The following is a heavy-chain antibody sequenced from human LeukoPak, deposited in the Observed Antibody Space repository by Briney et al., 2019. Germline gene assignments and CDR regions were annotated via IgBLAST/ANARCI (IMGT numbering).Heavy chain of an antibody. J-gene: IGHJ5*02. CDR3: TRPRGSGSYNWFDP. V-gene: IGHV4-4*07. D-gene: IGHD3-10*01. CDR2: IYTSGST. Sequence: SETLSLTCTVSGGSISSYYWSWIRQPAGKGLEWIGRIYTSGSTNYNPSLKSRVTISVDTSKNQFSLKLSSVTAADTAVYYCTRPRGSGSYNWFDPWGQGTLVTVSS. CDR1: GGSISSYY.